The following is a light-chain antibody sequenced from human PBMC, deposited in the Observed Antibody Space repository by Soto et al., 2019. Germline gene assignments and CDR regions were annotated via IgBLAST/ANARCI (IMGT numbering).Light chain of an antibody. J-gene: IGLJ3*02. Sequence: QSVLTQPPSASGTPGQRVTISCSGSSSNSGSNYVYWYQHLPGTAPKLLMYRNNQRPSGVPDRFSGSKSGTSASLAISGLRSEDEADYYCAAWDGSLNGWVFGGGTKLTVL. V-gene: IGLV1-47*01. CDR1: SSNSGSNY. CDR3: AAWDGSLNGWV. CDR2: RNN.